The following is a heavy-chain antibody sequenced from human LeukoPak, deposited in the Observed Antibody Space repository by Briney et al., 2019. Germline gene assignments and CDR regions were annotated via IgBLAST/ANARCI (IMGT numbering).Heavy chain of an antibody. D-gene: IGHD3-10*01. J-gene: IGHJ5*02. Sequence: GGSLRLSCAASGFAFNNFWMSWVRQAPGKGLEWVANIKQDGSEKYYVDSVKGRFTISRDNAKNSLYLQMNSLRAEDTAVYYCARSALTMVRGVIDWFDPWGQGTLVTVSS. CDR2: IKQDGSEK. CDR3: ARSALTMVRGVIDWFDP. CDR1: GFAFNNFW. V-gene: IGHV3-7*03.